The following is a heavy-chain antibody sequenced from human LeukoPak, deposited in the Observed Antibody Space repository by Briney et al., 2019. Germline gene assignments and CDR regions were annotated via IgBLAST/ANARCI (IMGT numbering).Heavy chain of an antibody. CDR2: ISSSSSTI. J-gene: IGHJ6*03. Sequence: GGSLRLSCAASGFTFSSYSMNWVRQAPGKGLEWVSYISSSSSTIYYADSVKGRFTISRDNAENSLYLQMNSLRAEDTAVYYCARDGCSSTSCQPGYKDYYYMDVWGKGTTVTVS. CDR1: GFTFSSYS. V-gene: IGHV3-48*04. D-gene: IGHD2-2*01. CDR3: ARDGCSSTSCQPGYKDYYYMDV.